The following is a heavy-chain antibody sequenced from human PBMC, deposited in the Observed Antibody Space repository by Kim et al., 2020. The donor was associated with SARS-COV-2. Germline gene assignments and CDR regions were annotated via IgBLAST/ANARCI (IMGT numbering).Heavy chain of an antibody. CDR3: APGVCDSGIISGLVA. J-gene: IGHJ6*02. V-gene: IGHV3-66*01. D-gene: IGHD3-16*01. CDR2: INGGGSS. CDR1: GFTFSNNY. Sequence: GGSLRLSCAASGFTFSNNYISWVRQAPGQGLEWVSGINGGGSSSNDASVEDGLTFFSNNNTNTPLYLLMSLMTDETAAVYCCAPGVCDSGIISGLVAWG.